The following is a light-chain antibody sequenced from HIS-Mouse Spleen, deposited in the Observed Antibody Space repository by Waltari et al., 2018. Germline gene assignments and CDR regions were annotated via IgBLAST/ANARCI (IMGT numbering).Light chain of an antibody. CDR1: SSDVGGYNY. CDR3: SSYTSSSFNVV. V-gene: IGLV2-14*03. CDR2: DVS. J-gene: IGLJ2*01. Sequence: QSALTQPASVSESPGQSITISCTGTSSDVGGYNYVSWYQQHPGKAPKLMIYDVSNRPSGVSNRFSGSKSGNTASLTISGLQAEDEADYYCSSYTSSSFNVVFGGGTKLTVL.